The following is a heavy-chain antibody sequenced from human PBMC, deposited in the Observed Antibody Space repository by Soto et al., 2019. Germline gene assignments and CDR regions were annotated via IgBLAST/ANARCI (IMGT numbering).Heavy chain of an antibody. V-gene: IGHV1-58*01. CDR2: TAGGRGDT. Sequence: SVKVSCKASGFTFTSSAVQWVRQSPGQRLEWVGWTAGGRGDTRYAETFQDRVTIIRDLSTSTSYMVLSSLESEDAAEYYSVATSPDHHDRSGFWGYFDCCGQETRITVSS. CDR3: VATSPDHHDRSGFWGYFDC. CDR1: GFTFTSSA. D-gene: IGHD3-22*01. J-gene: IGHJ4*02.